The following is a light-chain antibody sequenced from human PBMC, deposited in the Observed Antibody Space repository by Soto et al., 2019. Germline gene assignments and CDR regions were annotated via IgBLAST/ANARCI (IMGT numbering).Light chain of an antibody. CDR2: GAS. V-gene: IGKV3-20*01. CDR3: QQYGSSGT. CDR1: QSVSNNY. J-gene: IGKJ1*01. Sequence: IVLTHSPGTLCLSPGEIATLSFGASQSVSNNYLAWYQQKPGQAPRLLIYGASNGATGIPDRFSGSGSGTDFTLTISRLEPEDFAVYYCQQYGSSGTFGQGTKVDIK.